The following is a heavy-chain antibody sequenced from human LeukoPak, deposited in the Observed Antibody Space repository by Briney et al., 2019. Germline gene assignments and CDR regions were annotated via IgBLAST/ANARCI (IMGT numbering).Heavy chain of an antibody. CDR3: ARVRFLEWLIDY. D-gene: IGHD3-3*01. CDR1: GGSISSGDYY. Sequence: SETLSLTCTVSGGSISSGDYYWSWIRQPPGKGLEWIGYIYYSGSTYYSPSLKSRVTISVDTSKNQFSLKLSSVTAADTAVYYCARVRFLEWLIDYWGQGTLVTVSS. CDR2: IYYSGST. V-gene: IGHV4-30-4*08. J-gene: IGHJ4*02.